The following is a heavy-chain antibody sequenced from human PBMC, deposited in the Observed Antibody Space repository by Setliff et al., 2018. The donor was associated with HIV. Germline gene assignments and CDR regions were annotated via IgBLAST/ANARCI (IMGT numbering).Heavy chain of an antibody. V-gene: IGHV3-53*01. CDR2: IYAGGST. J-gene: IGHJ6*02. Sequence: GGSLRLSCAASGLTDTYNYMSWVRQAPGKGLEGVSVIYAGGSTYYADSVKGRFTISRDNSKNMLYLQMDSLRAEDTAVYYCARGRNRNYVVYGMDVWGQGTTVTVSS. CDR3: ARGRNRNYVVYGMDV. D-gene: IGHD1-7*01. CDR1: GLTDTYNY.